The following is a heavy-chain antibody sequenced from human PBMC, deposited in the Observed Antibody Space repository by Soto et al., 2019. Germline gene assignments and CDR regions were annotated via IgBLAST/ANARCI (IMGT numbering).Heavy chain of an antibody. V-gene: IGHV3-30*18. J-gene: IGHJ6*02. CDR3: AKDLGGPYGSGWYYFYGMDV. Sequence: GGSLRLSCAASGFTLSSYGMHWVRQAPGKGLEWVAVISYDGSNKYYADSVKGRFTIPRDNSKNTLYLQMNSLRAEDTALYYRAKDLGGPYGSGWYYFYGMDVWGQGTTVTVSS. CDR2: ISYDGSNK. D-gene: IGHD6-19*01. CDR1: GFTLSSYG.